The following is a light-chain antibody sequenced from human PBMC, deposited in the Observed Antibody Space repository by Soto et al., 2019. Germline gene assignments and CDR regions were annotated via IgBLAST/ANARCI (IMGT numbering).Light chain of an antibody. CDR1: SSDVGGYNY. Sequence: QSVLTQPPSASGSPGQSVTSSCTGTSSDVGGYNYVSWYQQHADKAPKLIIFEVSNRPSGISSRFSGSKSGNTASLTISGLQAEDEADYYCASYTSSSTSVIFGRGTKLTVL. J-gene: IGLJ2*01. CDR2: EVS. V-gene: IGLV2-14*01. CDR3: ASYTSSSTSVI.